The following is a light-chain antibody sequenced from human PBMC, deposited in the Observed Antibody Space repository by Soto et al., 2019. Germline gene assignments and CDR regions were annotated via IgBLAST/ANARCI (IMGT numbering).Light chain of an antibody. J-gene: IGKJ2*01. Sequence: DIVMTQSPDSLAVSLGERATINCKSTQSVLFNTNNKNYLAWYQQKPGQPPKLLIYWASTRDSGVPDRFSGSVSGTDFAITISSLQAGDLAVYYCQQYYSTPPTCGQWTNLAIK. CDR3: QQYYSTPPT. CDR2: WAS. CDR1: QSVLFNTNNKNY. V-gene: IGKV4-1*01.